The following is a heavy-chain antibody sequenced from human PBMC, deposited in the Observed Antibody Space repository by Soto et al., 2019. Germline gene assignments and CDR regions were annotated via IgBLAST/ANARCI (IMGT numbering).Heavy chain of an antibody. V-gene: IGHV3-30*18. J-gene: IGHJ1*01. CDR2: VSYDGIDE. D-gene: IGHD5-12*01. Sequence: GSLRLSCAASGFTFTSFGIHWVRQAPGKGLEWVAVVSYDGIDENYADSVKGRFSISRDNSKNTVYLQMNSLRGEDTAVYYCAKDLREMATNPPAYWGQGTLVTVSS. CDR1: GFTFTSFG. CDR3: AKDLREMATNPPAY.